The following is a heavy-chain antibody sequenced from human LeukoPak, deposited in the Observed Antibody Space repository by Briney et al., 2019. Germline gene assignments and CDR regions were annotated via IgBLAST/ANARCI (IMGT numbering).Heavy chain of an antibody. J-gene: IGHJ4*02. Sequence: SVKVSCKASRGTFSRYAISWVRQAPGQGLEWMGRIIPILGTAIYAQKFQGRVTITADESTSTAYMELSSLRSEDTAVYYCARMLEYSGSTGDSNWGQGTLVTVSS. CDR1: RGTFSRYA. V-gene: IGHV1-69*13. CDR3: ARMLEYSGSTGDSN. D-gene: IGHD1-26*01. CDR2: IIPILGTA.